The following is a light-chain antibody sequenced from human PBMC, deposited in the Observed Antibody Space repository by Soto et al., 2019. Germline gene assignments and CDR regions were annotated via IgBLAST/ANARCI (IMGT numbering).Light chain of an antibody. CDR1: SAAIRNNS. CDR3: GTWDSSLSADV. CDR2: ETN. J-gene: IGLJ1*01. V-gene: IGLV1-51*02. Sequence: QSVLTQPSSVSAAAGQKVTIFCTGSSAAIRNNSVCWYQQVSGRAPKLLIYETNKRLSGISGRFSGSKSGTSATLAITGLQTGDEADYYCGTWDSSLSADVFGTGTKVTVL.